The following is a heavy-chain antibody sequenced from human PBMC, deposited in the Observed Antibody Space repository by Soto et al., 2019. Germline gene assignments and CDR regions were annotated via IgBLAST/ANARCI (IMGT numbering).Heavy chain of an antibody. J-gene: IGHJ4*02. CDR1: GFTFSSYG. D-gene: IGHD1-20*01. V-gene: IGHV3-33*01. CDR2: IWYDGSNK. CDR3: ARDVTEYNWKTGYFDY. Sequence: PGGSLRLSCAASGFTFSSYGMHWVRQAPGKGLEWVAVIWYDGSNKYYADSVKGRFTISRDNSKNTLYLQMNSLRAEDTAVYYCARDVTEYNWKTGYFDYWGQGTLVTVSS.